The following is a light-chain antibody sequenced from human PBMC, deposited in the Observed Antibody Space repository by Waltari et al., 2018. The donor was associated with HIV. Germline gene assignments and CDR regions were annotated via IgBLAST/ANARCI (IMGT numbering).Light chain of an antibody. CDR3: SSYSASGFLL. V-gene: IGLV2-14*03. J-gene: IGLJ3*02. Sequence: SVLTLPPPLSGPPGQSVTISCSGLTTDIPSIFYLPWYQQHPGKVPKLVIFGVTNRASEISDRFSGSRSGDTASLIISGLQSEDEAHYYCSSYSASGFLLFGGGTKLTVL. CDR1: TTDIPSIFY. CDR2: GVT.